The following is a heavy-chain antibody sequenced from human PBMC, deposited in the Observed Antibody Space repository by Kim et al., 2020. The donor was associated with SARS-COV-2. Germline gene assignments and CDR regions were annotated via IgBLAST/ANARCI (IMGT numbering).Heavy chain of an antibody. CDR1: GFTFSSYG. CDR2: ISYDGSNK. D-gene: IGHD3-22*01. CDR3: AKPLYYYDSSGYYYYYGMDV. Sequence: GGSLRLSCAASGFTFSSYGMHWVRQAPGKGLEWVAVISYDGSNKYYADSVKGRFTISRDNSKNTLYLQMNSLRAEDTAVYYCAKPLYYYDSSGYYYYYGMDVWGQGTTVTVSS. V-gene: IGHV3-30*18. J-gene: IGHJ6*02.